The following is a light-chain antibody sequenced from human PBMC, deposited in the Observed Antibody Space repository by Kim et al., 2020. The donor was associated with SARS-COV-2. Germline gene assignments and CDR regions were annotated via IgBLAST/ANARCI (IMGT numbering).Light chain of an antibody. CDR2: DVS. CDR3: SSYTSSSTRV. CDR1: SSDVGGYNY. V-gene: IGLV2-14*03. J-gene: IGLJ3*02. Sequence: GQSITFSSTGTSSDVGGYNYVSWYQQHPGEAPKLMVYDVSNPPSGVSNRFSGSKSGNTASLTISGLQAEDEADYYCSSYTSSSTRVFGGGTQLTVL.